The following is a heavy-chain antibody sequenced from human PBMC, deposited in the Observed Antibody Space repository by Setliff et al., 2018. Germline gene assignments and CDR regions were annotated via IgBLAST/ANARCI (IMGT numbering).Heavy chain of an antibody. D-gene: IGHD3-16*02. J-gene: IGHJ4*02. V-gene: IGHV3-7*01. Sequence: GSLRLSCAASGFTFTNYWMSWVRQAPGKGLEWVANIKQDGSEKYYLDSVKGRFTISRDNAKKSLYLQMNSLRAEDTAVYYCARLMITLGGVIVYFDNWGQGTLVTVSS. CDR3: ARLMITLGGVIVYFDN. CDR2: IKQDGSEK. CDR1: GFTFTNYW.